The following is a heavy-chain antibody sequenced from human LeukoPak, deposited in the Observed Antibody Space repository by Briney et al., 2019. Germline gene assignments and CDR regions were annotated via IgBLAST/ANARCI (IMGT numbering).Heavy chain of an antibody. CDR3: ASPSEVTGTTGYYFDY. CDR2: IIPIFGTA. D-gene: IGHD1-7*01. Sequence: SVKVSCKASGGTFISYAISWVRQAPGQGLEWMGGIIPIFGTANYAQKFQGRVTITADESTSTAYMELSSLRSEDTAVYYCASPSEVTGTTGYYFDYWGQGTLVTVSS. CDR1: GGTFISYA. V-gene: IGHV1-69*13. J-gene: IGHJ4*02.